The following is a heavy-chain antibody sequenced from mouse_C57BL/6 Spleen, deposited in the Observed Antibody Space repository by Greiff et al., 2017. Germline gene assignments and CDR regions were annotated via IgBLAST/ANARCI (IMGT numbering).Heavy chain of an antibody. CDR2: ISGGGGNT. J-gene: IGHJ1*03. Sequence: EVQVVESGGGLVKPGGSLKLSCAASGFTFSSYTMSWVRQTPEKRLEWVATISGGGGNTYYPDSVKGRFTISRDIAKTTLYLQMSSLRSEDTSLYYCARRYGYYNWYFDVWGTGTTVTVSS. CDR3: ARRYGYYNWYFDV. V-gene: IGHV5-9*01. CDR1: GFTFSSYT. D-gene: IGHD2-3*01.